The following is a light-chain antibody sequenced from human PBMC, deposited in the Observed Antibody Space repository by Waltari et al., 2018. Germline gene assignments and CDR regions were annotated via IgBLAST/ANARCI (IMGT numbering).Light chain of an antibody. Sequence: DIVMTQSPDSLAVSLGERATINCKSSQSVLKSSTNKNYLAWYQHRPGQPPKLLFYWSSTRESGVPDRFSTSGSGTDFTLTISSLQAEDVAVYYYQQYYNAPVTFGGGTKMEIK. CDR1: QSVLKSSTNKNY. CDR3: QQYYNAPVT. J-gene: IGKJ4*01. V-gene: IGKV4-1*01. CDR2: WSS.